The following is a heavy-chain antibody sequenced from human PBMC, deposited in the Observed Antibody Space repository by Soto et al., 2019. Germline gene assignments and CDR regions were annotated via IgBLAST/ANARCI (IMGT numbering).Heavy chain of an antibody. Sequence: QVQLVQSGAEVKKPGSSVTVSCKASGGTFGNSAISWVRQAPGPGLEGMGGSMPIFPPPDYDQKFQGRVTIIADESTRTAYVELTSLRSDDTAVYYCARDKDRPQIGRNYYDGMDAWGQGTTVTV. J-gene: IGHJ6*02. CDR3: ARDKDRPQIGRNYYDGMDA. CDR2: SMPIFPPP. CDR1: GGTFGNSA. V-gene: IGHV1-69*12. D-gene: IGHD2-15*01.